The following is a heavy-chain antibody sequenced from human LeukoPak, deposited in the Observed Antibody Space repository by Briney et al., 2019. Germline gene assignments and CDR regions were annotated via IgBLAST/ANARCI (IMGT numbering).Heavy chain of an antibody. CDR1: GFTFSSYV. Sequence: GGSLRLSCAASGFTFSSYVMSWVRQAPGKGLEWVSAISGSGDSTYYADSVKGRFTISRDNSKNTLYLQMKSLRAEDTAVYYCAKRGPAGAGKSPDYFGYWGQGNLVTVSS. J-gene: IGHJ4*02. D-gene: IGHD6-19*01. V-gene: IGHV3-23*01. CDR3: AKRGPAGAGKSPDYFGY. CDR2: ISGSGDST.